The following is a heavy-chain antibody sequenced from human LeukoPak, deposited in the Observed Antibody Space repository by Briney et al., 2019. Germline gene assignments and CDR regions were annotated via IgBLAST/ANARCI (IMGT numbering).Heavy chain of an antibody. CDR2: ISWNSGSI. J-gene: IGHJ4*02. CDR3: AKGPRGTVTYFDY. D-gene: IGHD4-17*01. Sequence: PGRSLRLSCAASGFTFDDYAMHWVRQAPGKGLEWVSGISWNSGSIVYADSVKGRFTLSRDNAKNSLYLQMNSLRAEDTALYYCAKGPRGTVTYFDYWGQGTLVTVSS. V-gene: IGHV3-9*01. CDR1: GFTFDDYA.